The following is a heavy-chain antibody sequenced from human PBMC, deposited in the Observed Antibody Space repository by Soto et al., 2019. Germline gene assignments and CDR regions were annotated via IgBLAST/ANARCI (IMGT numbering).Heavy chain of an antibody. CDR3: ARDVPVAEFDY. CDR2: ISSSGSTI. D-gene: IGHD6-19*01. Sequence: EVQLVESGGGLVQPGGSLRLSCAASGFTFSSYEMNWVRQAPGKGLEWVSYISSSGSTIYYADSVKGRFTISRDNAKNSPYLQMNSLRAEDTAVYYCARDVPVAEFDYWGQGTLVTVSS. V-gene: IGHV3-48*03. J-gene: IGHJ4*02. CDR1: GFTFSSYE.